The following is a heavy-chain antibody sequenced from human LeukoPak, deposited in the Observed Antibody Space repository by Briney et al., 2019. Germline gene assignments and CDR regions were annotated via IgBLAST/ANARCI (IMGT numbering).Heavy chain of an antibody. CDR2: ITGSDDRT. CDR1: GFTFSSAA. D-gene: IGHD3-22*01. CDR3: AKHTYYDSSGYYFHY. J-gene: IGHJ4*02. Sequence: GGSLRLSCAASGFTFSSAAMTWVRQAPGKGLEWVSTITGSDDRTYYVDSVKGRFTISRDNSKNTLYLQMNSLRAEDTAVYYCAKHTYYDSSGYYFHYWGQGTLVTVSS. V-gene: IGHV3-23*01.